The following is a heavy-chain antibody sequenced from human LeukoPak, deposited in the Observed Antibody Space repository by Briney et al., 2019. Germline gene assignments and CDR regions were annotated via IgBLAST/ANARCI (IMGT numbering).Heavy chain of an antibody. D-gene: IGHD3-9*01. CDR1: GGSISSYY. J-gene: IGHJ3*02. CDR3: ARHEVAGYDAFDI. V-gene: IGHV4-59*08. Sequence: PSETLSLTCTVSGGSISSYYWSWIRQPPGKGLEWIGYIYYSGSTNYNPSLKSRVTISVDTSKNQFSLKLSSVTAADTAVYYCARHEVAGYDAFDIWGQGTMVTVSS. CDR2: IYYSGST.